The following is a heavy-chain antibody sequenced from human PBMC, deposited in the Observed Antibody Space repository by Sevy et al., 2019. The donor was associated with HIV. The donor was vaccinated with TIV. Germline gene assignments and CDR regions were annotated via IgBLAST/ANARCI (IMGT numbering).Heavy chain of an antibody. CDR1: GGSIHNSY. D-gene: IGHD6-13*01. V-gene: IGHV4-59*01. Sequence: SETLSLTCTVSGGSIHNSYWSWIRQSPGKGLGWIGYIHSSGSTNGNPSLKGRVTISVDTSKNQFSLNLKSVTAADSGIYYCASDYSSSETLHVWGQGTTVTVSS. CDR3: ASDYSSSETLHV. CDR2: IHSSGST. J-gene: IGHJ6*02.